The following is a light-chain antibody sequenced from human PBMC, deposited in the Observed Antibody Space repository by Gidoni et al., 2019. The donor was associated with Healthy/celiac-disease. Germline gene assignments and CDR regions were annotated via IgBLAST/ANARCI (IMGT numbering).Light chain of an antibody. CDR1: QSISSY. V-gene: IGKV1-39*01. Sequence: DIQMTQPPSSLSASVGDRVTIPCRAIQSISSYLNWYQQKPGKAPKLLIYAASSLQSGVPSRFSGSGSGTDFTLTISSLQPEDFATYYCQQSYSTPYTFGQGTKLEIK. CDR3: QQSYSTPYT. CDR2: AAS. J-gene: IGKJ2*01.